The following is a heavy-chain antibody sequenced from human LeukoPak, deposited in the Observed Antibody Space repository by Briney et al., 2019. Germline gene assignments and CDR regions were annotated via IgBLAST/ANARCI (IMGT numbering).Heavy chain of an antibody. CDR2: FDPEDGET. CDR1: GYNLTELS. D-gene: IGHD1-26*01. J-gene: IGHJ6*02. CDR3: ATSRLGSSYYYYYGMDV. Sequence: ASVKVSCKVSGYNLTELSMHWVRQAPGKGLEWMGGFDPEDGETIYAQKFQGRVTMTEDTSTDTAYMELSSLRSEDTAVYYCATSRLGSSYYYYYGMDVWGQGTTVTVSS. V-gene: IGHV1-24*01.